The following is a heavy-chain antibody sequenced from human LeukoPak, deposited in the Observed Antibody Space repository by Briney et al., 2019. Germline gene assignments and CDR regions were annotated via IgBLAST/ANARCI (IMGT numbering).Heavy chain of an antibody. J-gene: IGHJ5*02. CDR3: ARDAPMVRGYNWFDP. CDR2: IYYSGST. CDR1: GGSISSSSYY. V-gene: IGHV4-39*07. Sequence: SETLSLTCTVSGGSISSSSYYWGWIRQPPGKGLEWIGSIYYSGSTYYNPSLKSRVTISVDTSKNQFSLKLSSVTAADTAVYYCARDAPMVRGYNWFDPWGQGTLVTVSS. D-gene: IGHD3-10*01.